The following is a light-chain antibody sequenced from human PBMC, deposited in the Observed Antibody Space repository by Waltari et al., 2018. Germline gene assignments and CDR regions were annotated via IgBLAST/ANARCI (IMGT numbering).Light chain of an antibody. CDR3: CSYAGSSTWV. V-gene: IGLV2-23*01. Sequence: QSALTQPASVPGSPGKSITISCTGTSSDGGSYTLVSWYQQHPGKAPKLMIYEGSKRPSGVSNRFSGSKSGNTASLTISGLQAEDEADYYCCSYAGSSTWVFGGGTKLTVL. J-gene: IGLJ3*02. CDR2: EGS. CDR1: SSDGGSYTL.